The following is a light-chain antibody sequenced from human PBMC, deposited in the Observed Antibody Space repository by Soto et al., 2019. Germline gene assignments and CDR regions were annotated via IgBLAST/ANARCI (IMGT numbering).Light chain of an antibody. CDR3: QQYGGSPRP. Sequence: EIVLTQSPATLSLSPGQRATLSFRASHSVGTTLMWYQQKPGQPPRLLISYASNRATGIPGRFSGSGSGTDFTLTISKLEPEDFAVYHCQQYGGSPRPFGQLTKVAIK. CDR1: HSVGTT. J-gene: IGKJ1*01. CDR2: YAS. V-gene: IGKV3-20*01.